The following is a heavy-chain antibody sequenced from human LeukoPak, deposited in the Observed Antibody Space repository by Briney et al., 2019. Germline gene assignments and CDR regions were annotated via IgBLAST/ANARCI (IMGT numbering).Heavy chain of an antibody. D-gene: IGHD3-3*01. CDR1: GGSFSVSGYY. CDR3: ARFRIFGVVINPWALDY. Sequence: SETLSLACTVSGGSFSVSGYYWGWIRQPPGRGLEWIGNIYYSGNSHYSPSLKNRVAISIDTSKSQVSLKLSSVTAADTAVYYCARFRIFGVVINPWALDYWGQGTLVTVSS. V-gene: IGHV4-39*07. CDR2: IYYSGNS. J-gene: IGHJ4*02.